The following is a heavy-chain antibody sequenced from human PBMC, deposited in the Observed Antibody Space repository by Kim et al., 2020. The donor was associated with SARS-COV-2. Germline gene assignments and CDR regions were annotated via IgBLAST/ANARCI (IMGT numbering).Heavy chain of an antibody. Sequence: GGSLRLSCAASGFTFSNAWMSWVRQAPGKGLEWVGRIKSKTDGGTTDYAAPVKGRFTISRDDSKNTLYLQMNSLKTEDTAVYYCTTDNNVGATSYFDYWGQGTLVTVSS. CDR1: GFTFSNAW. V-gene: IGHV3-15*01. CDR2: IKSKTDGGTT. J-gene: IGHJ4*02. D-gene: IGHD1-26*01. CDR3: TTDNNVGATSYFDY.